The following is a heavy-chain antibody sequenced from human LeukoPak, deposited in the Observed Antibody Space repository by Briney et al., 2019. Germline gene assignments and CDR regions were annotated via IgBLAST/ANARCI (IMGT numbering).Heavy chain of an antibody. CDR2: ISYDGNNQ. D-gene: IGHD5-18*01. CDR1: GFTFSNYG. Sequence: PGGSLRLSCAASGFTFSNYGMHWVRQAPGKGLEWVAVISYDGNNQYYGDSVKGRFTISRDNSKSTLYLQMNSLRGEDTAVYYCAKQGRRGYSYARCYYFDYWGQGTLVTVSS. CDR3: AKQGRRGYSYARCYYFDY. V-gene: IGHV3-30*18. J-gene: IGHJ4*02.